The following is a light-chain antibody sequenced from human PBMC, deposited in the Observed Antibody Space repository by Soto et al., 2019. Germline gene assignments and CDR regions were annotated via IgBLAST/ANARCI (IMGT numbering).Light chain of an antibody. CDR1: QSVSSSF. Sequence: EIVLTQSPGTLSLSPGERPTLSCRASQSVSSSFLAWYQQRPGQAPRLLMYGASSRATGIPDRFSGSGSGTDFTVTISRLEPEDFAVYYCQQYGSSPLTFGGGTKVEIK. V-gene: IGKV3-20*01. CDR3: QQYGSSPLT. J-gene: IGKJ4*01. CDR2: GAS.